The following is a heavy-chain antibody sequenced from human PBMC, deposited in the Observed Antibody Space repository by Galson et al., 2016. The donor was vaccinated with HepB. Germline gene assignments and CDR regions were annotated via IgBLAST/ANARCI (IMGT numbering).Heavy chain of an antibody. J-gene: IGHJ4*02. CDR2: TYYRSKWYY. Sequence: CAISGDSVSSNSAAWSWIRQSPSRGLEWLGRTYYRSKWYYDYAVSLKSRITINPDTSRNQFSLHLKSVTPEDTAVYYCAREVFGFDYWGQGTLVTVSS. D-gene: IGHD3-3*01. CDR1: GDSVSSNSAA. V-gene: IGHV6-1*01. CDR3: AREVFGFDY.